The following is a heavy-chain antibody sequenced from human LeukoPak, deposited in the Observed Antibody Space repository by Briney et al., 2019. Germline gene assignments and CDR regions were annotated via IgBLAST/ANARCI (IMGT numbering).Heavy chain of an antibody. V-gene: IGHV4-59*08. CDR1: GGSIGSYY. CDR3: ARSLVGAITFDY. J-gene: IGHJ4*02. D-gene: IGHD1-26*01. CDR2: IYYSGST. Sequence: SETLSLTCTVSGGSIGSYYWSWIRQPPGKGLEWIGYIYYSGSTNYNPSLKSRVTISVDTSKNQFSLKLSSVTAADTAVYYCARSLVGAITFDYWGQGTLVTVSS.